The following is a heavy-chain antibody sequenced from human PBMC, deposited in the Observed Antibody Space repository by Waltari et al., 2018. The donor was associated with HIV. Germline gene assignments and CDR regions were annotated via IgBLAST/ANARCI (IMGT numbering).Heavy chain of an antibody. CDR1: GFTFSSYS. Sequence: EVQLVESGGGLVQPGGSLRLSCAASGFTFSSYSMNWVRQAPGRGLGWVSYISSSSSTIYYADSGKGRFTISRDNAKNSRYLQMNSLRAEDTAVYYCARASDYYDSSGYYYGYWGQGTLVTVSS. V-gene: IGHV3-48*01. CDR3: ARASDYYDSSGYYYGY. D-gene: IGHD3-22*01. CDR2: ISSSSSTI. J-gene: IGHJ4*02.